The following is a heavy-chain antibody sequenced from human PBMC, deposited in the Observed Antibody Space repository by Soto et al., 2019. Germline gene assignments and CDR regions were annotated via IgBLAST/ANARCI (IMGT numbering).Heavy chain of an antibody. Sequence: SVKVSCKASGGTFSSYAISWVRQAPGQGLEWMGGIIPIFGTANYAQRFQGRVTITADESTSTAYMELSSLRSEDTAVYYCARISYYDSSGSLDYWCQGPLVTVSS. J-gene: IGHJ4*02. D-gene: IGHD3-22*01. CDR1: GGTFSSYA. CDR2: IIPIFGTA. CDR3: ARISYYDSSGSLDY. V-gene: IGHV1-69*13.